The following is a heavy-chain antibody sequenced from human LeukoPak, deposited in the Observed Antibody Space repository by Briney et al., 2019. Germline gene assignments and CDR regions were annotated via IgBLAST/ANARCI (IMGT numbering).Heavy chain of an antibody. V-gene: IGHV3-23*01. D-gene: IGHD3/OR15-3a*01. CDR1: GFTFSSYA. J-gene: IGHJ3*02. CDR3: AKYGWHHLDHDFSDI. Sequence: GGSLRLSCAASGFTFSSYAMSWVRQAPGKGLEWVSCVSGSGDRTYYADSVKGRFTISRDNSKNTLYLQMNSLRAENTAVCYCAKYGWHHLDHDFSDIWGQGTMVTVSS. CDR2: VSGSGDRT.